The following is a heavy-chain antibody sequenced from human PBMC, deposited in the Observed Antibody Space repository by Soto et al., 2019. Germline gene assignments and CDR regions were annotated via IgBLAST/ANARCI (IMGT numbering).Heavy chain of an antibody. V-gene: IGHV4-34*01. D-gene: IGHD2-8*02. CDR1: GWTFCRYY. CDR2: INHSGST. Sequence: SVSLSPTFYSCGWTFCRYYWTWIRQPPGTGLEWIGEINHSGSTNYNPSLKSRVTISVDTSKNQFSLKLTSVTAADTAVYYCARDKITGLFDYWGQG. CDR3: ARDKITGLFDY. J-gene: IGHJ4*02.